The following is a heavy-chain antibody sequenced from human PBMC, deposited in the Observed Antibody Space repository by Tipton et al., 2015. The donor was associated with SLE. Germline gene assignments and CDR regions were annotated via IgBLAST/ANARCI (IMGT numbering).Heavy chain of an antibody. CDR1: GGSVSVSSYY. V-gene: IGHV4-39*01. J-gene: IGHJ2*01. Sequence: TLSLTCSVSGGSVSVSSYYWGWIRQPPGKGLEWIGSLYYTGRTYVHPSLKSRVTISLDASRNQVSLKLTSVTAADTAVYYCARNWGNDSGGYYHWYIDLWGRGTLATVSS. CDR3: ARNWGNDSGGYYHWYIDL. D-gene: IGHD3-22*01. CDR2: LYYTGRT.